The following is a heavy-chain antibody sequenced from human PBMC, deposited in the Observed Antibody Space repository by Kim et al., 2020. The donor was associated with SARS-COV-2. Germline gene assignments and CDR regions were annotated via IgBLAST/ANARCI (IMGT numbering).Heavy chain of an antibody. CDR2: TSYDGSIK. V-gene: IGHV3-30*04. J-gene: IGHJ4*01. CDR3: ARSPGYCSSSSCFGSGEEHDH. D-gene: IGHD2-2*01. CDR1: GFTFTSYA. Sequence: GGSLRLSCAASGFTFTSYAMHWVRQAPGKGLEWVALTSYDGSIKSYLDSVRGRFTISRDNSKNTVFLQMNSLGSDDTAVYFCARSPGYCSSSSCFGSGEEHDHWGQGSLVTVSS.